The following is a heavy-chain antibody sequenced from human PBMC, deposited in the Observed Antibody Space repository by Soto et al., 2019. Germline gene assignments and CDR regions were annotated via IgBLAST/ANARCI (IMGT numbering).Heavy chain of an antibody. Sequence: EVQLLESGGGLVQPGGSLRLSCAASGFTFSSYAMSWVRQAPGKGLEWVSAISGSGGSTYYADSVKGRFTISRDNSKNTLYLQMNSLRAEDTAVYYWAKISRWGSYKGGMDVWGQGTTVTVSS. V-gene: IGHV3-23*01. J-gene: IGHJ6*02. D-gene: IGHD6-13*01. CDR3: AKISRWGSYKGGMDV. CDR2: ISGSGGST. CDR1: GFTFSSYA.